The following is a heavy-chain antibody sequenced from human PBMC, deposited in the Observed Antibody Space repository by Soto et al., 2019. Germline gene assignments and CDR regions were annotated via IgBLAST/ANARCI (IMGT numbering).Heavy chain of an antibody. Sequence: EVQLAESGVGMVQPGGFLRLSCVASGFTFSSYDMHWVRQAPGKGLEYVSSISSNGGTTYYGNSVKGRFTISRDNSKNTLYLQMGSLRAEDMAVYYCVRRVSGNYDYWGQGTLVPVSS. CDR1: GFTFSSYD. CDR2: ISSNGGTT. D-gene: IGHD1-7*01. V-gene: IGHV3-64*01. J-gene: IGHJ4*02. CDR3: VRRVSGNYDY.